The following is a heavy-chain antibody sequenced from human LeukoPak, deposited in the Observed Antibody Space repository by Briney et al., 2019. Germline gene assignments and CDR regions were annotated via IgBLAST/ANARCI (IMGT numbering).Heavy chain of an antibody. CDR2: TRYDGSDK. V-gene: IGHV3-30*02. CDR1: GFTLSNYV. J-gene: IGHJ4*02. CDR3: AKEVGVWGSYYFDY. Sequence: PGGSLRLSCAASGFTLSNYVMHWVRQAPGKGLEWVAFTRYDGSDKYNADSLKGRFTISRDNSKNTLYLEMNSLRAEDTAVYYCAKEVGVWGSYYFDYWGQGTLVTVSS. D-gene: IGHD3-16*01.